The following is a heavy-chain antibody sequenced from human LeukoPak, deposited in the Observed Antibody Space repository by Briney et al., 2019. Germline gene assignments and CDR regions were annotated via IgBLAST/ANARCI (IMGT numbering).Heavy chain of an antibody. CDR2: ISYDGSNK. CDR3: ARDSSSFLDY. J-gene: IGHJ4*02. CDR1: GFTFSSYA. V-gene: IGHV3-30-3*01. Sequence: GRSLRLSCAASGFTFSSYAMHWVRQAPGKGLEWVAVISYDGSNKYYADSVKGRFTISRDNSKNTLYLQMNSLRAEDTAVYYCARDSSSFLDYWGQGTLVTVSS. D-gene: IGHD6-13*01.